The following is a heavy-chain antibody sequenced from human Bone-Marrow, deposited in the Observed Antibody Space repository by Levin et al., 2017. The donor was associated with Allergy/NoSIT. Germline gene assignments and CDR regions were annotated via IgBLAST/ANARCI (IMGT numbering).Heavy chain of an antibody. V-gene: IGHV3-7*04. Sequence: HAGGSLRLSCVVSGFTFRDYWMSWVRQAPGKGLEWVANIKDDGNEKYYLDSVEGRFSISRDNAKDSLYLQMNRLRAEDTAVYFCARGLINRWSTDVWGQGTLVTVS. J-gene: IGHJ4*02. CDR1: GFTFRDYW. CDR3: ARGLINRWSTDV. CDR2: IKDDGNEK. D-gene: IGHD2-15*01.